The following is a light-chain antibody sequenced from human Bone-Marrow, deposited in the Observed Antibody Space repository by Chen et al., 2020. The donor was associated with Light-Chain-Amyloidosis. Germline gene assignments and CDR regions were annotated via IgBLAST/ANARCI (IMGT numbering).Light chain of an antibody. CDR2: VVT. CDR3: RSYTITNTLV. V-gene: IGLV2-14*01. CDR1: SSDVGGDNH. J-gene: IGLJ1*01. Sequence: QSARTQPASVSGSPGQSITISSTGTSSDVGGDNHVSWYQQHPDKAPNLMISVVTNRPSWVPDRFSGSQSDNTASLTISGLQTEDEADDFCRSYTITNTLVFGRGTRVTVL.